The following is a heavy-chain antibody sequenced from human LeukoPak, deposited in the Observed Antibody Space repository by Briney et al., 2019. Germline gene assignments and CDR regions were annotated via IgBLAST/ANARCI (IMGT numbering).Heavy chain of an antibody. J-gene: IGHJ5*02. V-gene: IGHV4-34*01. CDR3: ARLTSVYDILTGYPNWFDP. Sequence: PSETLSLTCAVYGGSFSGYYWSWIRQPPGKGLEWIGEINHSGSTNYNPSLKSRVTISVDTSKNQFSLKLSSVTAADTAVYYCARLTSVYDILTGYPNWFDPWGQGTLVTVSS. CDR1: GGSFSGYY. CDR2: INHSGST. D-gene: IGHD3-9*01.